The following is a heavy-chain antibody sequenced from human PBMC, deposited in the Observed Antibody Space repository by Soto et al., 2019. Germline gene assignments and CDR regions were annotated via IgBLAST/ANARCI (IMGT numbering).Heavy chain of an antibody. D-gene: IGHD3-10*01. Sequence: SETLSHTCTGSGGSISSYYWSWIRQPPGKGMEWIGYIYDGDSANYNPSLKSRVTISVDTSKKQFSLRLSSVTAADTAVYYCARRRIFTMVRGVTSYYYYGMDVWGQGTTVTVS. CDR3: ARRRIFTMVRGVTSYYYYGMDV. V-gene: IGHV4-59*12. CDR2: IYDGDSA. CDR1: GGSISSYY. J-gene: IGHJ6*02.